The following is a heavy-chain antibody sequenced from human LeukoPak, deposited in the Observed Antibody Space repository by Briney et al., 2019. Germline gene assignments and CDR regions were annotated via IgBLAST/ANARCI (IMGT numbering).Heavy chain of an antibody. CDR2: ITSSSRYI. Sequence: PGGSLRLSCAASGFTFSSYWMHWVRQAPGKGLEWVSSITSSSRYIYYADSVKGRFTISRDNAKNSLYLQMNSLRAEDTAVYYCARDRNYYMDVWGKGTTVTVSS. J-gene: IGHJ6*03. V-gene: IGHV3-21*01. CDR3: ARDRNYYMDV. CDR1: GFTFSSYW.